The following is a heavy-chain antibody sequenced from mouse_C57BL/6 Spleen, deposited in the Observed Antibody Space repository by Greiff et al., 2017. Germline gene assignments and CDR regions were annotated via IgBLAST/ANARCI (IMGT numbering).Heavy chain of an antibody. J-gene: IGHJ4*01. V-gene: IGHV5-9-1*02. Sequence: EVKLMESGAGLVKPGGSLKLSCAASGFTFSSYAMSWVRQTPEKRLEWVAYISSGGDYTYSADTVKGRFTISRDNARNTLYLQMSSLKAEETAMYYCTRDSNYVYARDYWGQGTSVTGAS. CDR3: TRDSNYVYARDY. CDR1: GFTFSSYA. D-gene: IGHD2-5*01. CDR2: ISSGGDYT.